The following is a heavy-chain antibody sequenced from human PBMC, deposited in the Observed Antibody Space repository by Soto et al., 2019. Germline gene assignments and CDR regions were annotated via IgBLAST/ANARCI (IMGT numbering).Heavy chain of an antibody. CDR1: GFTFNTYA. Sequence: EVQLLESGGGLVQPGGSLRLSCAASGFTFNTYAMNWVRQAPGKGLEWVSAISGSGGSTYYADSVKGRFTISRDNSKNQLYLQMNSLRAEDTAVYYCAKGATSSWYGGQFDCWGQGTQVTVSS. V-gene: IGHV3-23*01. J-gene: IGHJ4*02. CDR3: AKGATSSWYGGQFDC. CDR2: ISGSGGST. D-gene: IGHD6-13*01.